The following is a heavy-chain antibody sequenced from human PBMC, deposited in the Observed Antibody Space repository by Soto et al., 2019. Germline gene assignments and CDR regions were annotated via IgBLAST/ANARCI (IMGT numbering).Heavy chain of an antibody. D-gene: IGHD1-1*01. Sequence: LSLACTVTGGSMSSGDYYWTWIRQHPGNGLEWIGYINHRGSLYYNPSLQSRVSMSVVTSESQFFLNLSSVTAADTAVYYCARELPQRQGRNMDVWGQGTTVTV. CDR2: INHRGSL. J-gene: IGHJ6*02. V-gene: IGHV4-31*03. CDR3: ARELPQRQGRNMDV. CDR1: GGSMSSGDYY.